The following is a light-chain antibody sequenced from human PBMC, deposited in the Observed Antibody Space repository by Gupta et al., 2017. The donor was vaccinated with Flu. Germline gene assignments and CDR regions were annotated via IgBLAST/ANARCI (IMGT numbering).Light chain of an antibody. CDR2: RNN. J-gene: IGLJ3*02. V-gene: IGLV1-47*01. Sequence: QSVVTQPPSASGTPGQRVTIFCSGSSSNIGSNYVYWYQQFPGTAPKLLISRNNQRPSGVTDRFSGSKSGTSASLAISGLRSEDEADYYCAAWDDSLSGPVFCGGTKLTVL. CDR3: AAWDDSLSGPV. CDR1: SSNIGSNY.